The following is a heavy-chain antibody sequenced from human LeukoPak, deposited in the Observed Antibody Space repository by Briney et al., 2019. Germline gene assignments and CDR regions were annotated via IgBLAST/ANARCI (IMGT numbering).Heavy chain of an antibody. CDR2: ISYDGSNK. D-gene: IGHD3-10*01. J-gene: IGHJ4*02. CDR1: GFTFSSYA. Sequence: GGSLRLSCAASGFTFSSYAMHWVRQAPGKGLEWVAVISYDGSNKYYADSVKGRFTISRDNAKNSLYLQMNSLRAEDTAVYYCARENLLRGLVDYWGQGTLVTVSS. V-gene: IGHV3-30-3*01. CDR3: ARENLLRGLVDY.